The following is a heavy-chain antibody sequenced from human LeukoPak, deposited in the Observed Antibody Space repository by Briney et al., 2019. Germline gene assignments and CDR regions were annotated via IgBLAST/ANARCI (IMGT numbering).Heavy chain of an antibody. V-gene: IGHV3-30*02. CDR1: GFTFSSYG. Sequence: GGSLRLSCAASGFTFSSYGMHWVRQAPGKGLEWVAFIRYDGSNKYYTDSVKGRFTISRDNSKNTLYLQMNSLRAEDTAVYYCAKGDYGDPNLALWGRGTLVTVSS. CDR2: IRYDGSNK. CDR3: AKGDYGDPNLAL. J-gene: IGHJ2*01. D-gene: IGHD4-17*01.